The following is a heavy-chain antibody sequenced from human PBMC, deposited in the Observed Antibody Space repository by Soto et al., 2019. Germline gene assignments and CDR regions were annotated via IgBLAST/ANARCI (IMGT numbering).Heavy chain of an antibody. CDR1: GFTFSSYS. CDR3: ARSPKDYSWYVN. J-gene: IGHJ5*02. CDR2: ISSSSSYI. V-gene: IGHV3-21*01. Sequence: EVQLVESGGGLVKPRGSLRLSCAASGFTFSSYSMNWVRQAPGKGLEWVSSISSSSSYIYYADSVKGRFTISRDNAKNSLYLQMNSLRAEDTAVYYCARSPKDYSWYVNWGQGTLVTVSS.